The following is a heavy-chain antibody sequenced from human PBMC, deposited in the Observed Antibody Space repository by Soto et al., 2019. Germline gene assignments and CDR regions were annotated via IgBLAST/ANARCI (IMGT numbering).Heavy chain of an antibody. CDR1: GDSVSSNSAA. D-gene: IGHD2-15*01. CDR3: ARDWGGYCSGGSCYDAFDI. J-gene: IGHJ3*02. V-gene: IGHV6-1*01. Sequence: SQTLSLTCAISGDSVSSNSAAWNWIRQSPSRGLERLGRTYYRSKWYNDYAVSVKSRITINPDTSKNQFSLQLNSVTPEDTAVYYCARDWGGYCSGGSCYDAFDIWGQGTMVTVSS. CDR2: TYYRSKWYN.